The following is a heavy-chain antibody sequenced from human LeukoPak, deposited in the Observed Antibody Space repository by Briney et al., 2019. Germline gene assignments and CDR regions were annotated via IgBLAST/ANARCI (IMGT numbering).Heavy chain of an antibody. Sequence: ASVKASCKASGYTFTSYSMHWVRQAPGHGLEWMGIINPSGGSTSYAQKFQSRVTMTRDMSTSTGYMELSSLRSEDTAVYNCARVEFWVAMDVWGKGTTVTVSS. CDR1: GYTFTSYS. V-gene: IGHV1-46*01. CDR3: ARVEFWVAMDV. D-gene: IGHD3-10*01. J-gene: IGHJ6*04. CDR2: INPSGGST.